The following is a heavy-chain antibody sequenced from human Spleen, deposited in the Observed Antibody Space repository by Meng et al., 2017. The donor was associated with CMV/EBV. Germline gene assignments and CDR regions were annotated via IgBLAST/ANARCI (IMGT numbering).Heavy chain of an antibody. D-gene: IGHD6-13*01. J-gene: IGHJ4*02. CDR3: ARDGSSSSWYSFDY. Sequence: ETLSLTCTVSGGSISSYYWSWIRQPPGKGLEWIGYIYYSGSTNYNPSLKSRVTISVDTSKNQFSLKLSSVTAADTAVYYCARDGSSSSWYSFDYWGQGTLVTVSS. V-gene: IGHV4-59*01. CDR2: IYYSGST. CDR1: GGSISSYY.